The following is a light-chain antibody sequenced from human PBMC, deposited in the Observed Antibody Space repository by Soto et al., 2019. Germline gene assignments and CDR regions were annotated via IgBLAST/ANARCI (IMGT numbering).Light chain of an antibody. Sequence: EIVLTQSPGILSLSPGERATLSCRASQSVSSSYLAWYQQKPGQAPRLLIYAASSRATGIPDRFSGSGFGTDFTLNISRLETEDFAVYYCQHYSSSPRSWTFGQGTKVEIK. J-gene: IGKJ1*01. V-gene: IGKV3-20*01. CDR2: AAS. CDR3: QHYSSSPRSWT. CDR1: QSVSSSY.